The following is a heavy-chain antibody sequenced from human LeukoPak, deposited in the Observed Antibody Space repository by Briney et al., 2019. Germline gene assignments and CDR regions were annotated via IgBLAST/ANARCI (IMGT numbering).Heavy chain of an antibody. J-gene: IGHJ4*02. CDR1: GGSISSYY. D-gene: IGHD6-6*01. CDR2: IYYSGIT. CDR3: ARDRGSSPDYFDY. Sequence: SETLSLTCTVSGGSISSYYWSWIRQPPGKGLEWIGYIYYSGITHYYPSLKSRVTISLDTSKNQLSLKLSSVTAADTAVYYCARDRGSSPDYFDYWGQGTLVTVPS. V-gene: IGHV4-59*01.